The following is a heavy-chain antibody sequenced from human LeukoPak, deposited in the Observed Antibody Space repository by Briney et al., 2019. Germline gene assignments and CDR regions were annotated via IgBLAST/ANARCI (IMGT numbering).Heavy chain of an antibody. CDR3: ARGLVDYYDSSGYYLERYNWFDP. V-gene: IGHV1-8*01. J-gene: IGHJ5*02. CDR2: MNPNSGNT. D-gene: IGHD3-22*01. CDR1: GYTFTSYD. Sequence: GASLKVSCKASGYTFTSYDINWVRQATGQGLEWMGWMNPNSGNTGYAQKFQGRVTMTRNTSISTAYMELSSVRSEDTAVYYCARGLVDYYDSSGYYLERYNWFDPWGQGTLVTVSS.